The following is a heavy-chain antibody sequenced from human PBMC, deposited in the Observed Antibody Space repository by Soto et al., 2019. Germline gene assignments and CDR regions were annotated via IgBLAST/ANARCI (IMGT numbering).Heavy chain of an antibody. D-gene: IGHD4-17*01. CDR2: ISYDGSNK. Sequence: QVQLVESGGGVVQPGRSLRLSCAASGFTFSSYAMHWVRQAPGKGLEWVAVISYDGSNKYYADSVKGRFTISRDNSKNRLYLQMNRLRAEDTAVYYCATTTVVRMADYYGMDVWGQGTTLTVSS. CDR3: ATTTVVRMADYYGMDV. J-gene: IGHJ6*02. CDR1: GFTFSSYA. V-gene: IGHV3-30-3*01.